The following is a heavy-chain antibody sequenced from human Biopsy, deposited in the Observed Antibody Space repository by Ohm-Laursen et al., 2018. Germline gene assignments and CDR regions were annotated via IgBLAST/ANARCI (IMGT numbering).Heavy chain of an antibody. CDR3: ATPFQYSDSWGGYPPFDH. J-gene: IGHJ4*02. CDR2: IIAVSGLV. V-gene: IGHV1-69*10. Sequence: ASVKVSCKVSGGTFSNYAISWVRQAPGEGLEWMGGIIAVSGLVNYAPKFQGRVSITADKSTTTAYMELSNLKSEDTAVYYCATPFQYSDSWGGYPPFDHWGQGPLVAVSS. D-gene: IGHD3-3*01. CDR1: GGTFSNYA.